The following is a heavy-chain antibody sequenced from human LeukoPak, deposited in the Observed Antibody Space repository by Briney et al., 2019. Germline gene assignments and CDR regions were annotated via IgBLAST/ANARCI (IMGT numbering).Heavy chain of an antibody. Sequence: SETLSLTCTVSGGSITTYYWSWIRQPPGKGLEWIAYIYYSGSPNYNPSLKSRVTISLDTSKNQFSLKLSSVTAADTAIYYCARHGGPSGSDWVSWGQGTLVTVSS. D-gene: IGHD1-26*01. CDR1: GGSITTYY. CDR3: ARHGGPSGSDWVS. CDR2: IYYSGSP. V-gene: IGHV4-59*01. J-gene: IGHJ5*02.